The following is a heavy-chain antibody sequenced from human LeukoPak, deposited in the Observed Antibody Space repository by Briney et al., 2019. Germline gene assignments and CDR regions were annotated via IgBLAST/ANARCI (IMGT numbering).Heavy chain of an antibody. V-gene: IGHV4-34*01. Sequence: SETLSLTCAVYGGSFSGYYWSWIRQPPGKGLEWIGEINHSGSTNYNPSLKSRVTISVDTSKNQFSLKLSSVTAADTAVYYCARGRSGSKLADRYCSSTSCSMYYFDYWGQGTLVTVPS. CDR3: ARGRSGSKLADRYCSSTSCSMYYFDY. CDR1: GGSFSGYY. CDR2: INHSGST. J-gene: IGHJ4*02. D-gene: IGHD2-2*01.